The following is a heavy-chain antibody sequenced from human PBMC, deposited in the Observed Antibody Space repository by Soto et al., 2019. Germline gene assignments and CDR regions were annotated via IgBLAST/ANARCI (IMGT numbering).Heavy chain of an antibody. Sequence: QVQLVESGGGVVQPRRSLRLSCAASGITFSDYVMHWVRQAPGKGLDWVAVISFDGSNKYYADSVKGRFTISRDNSKSTLYLQMNGLRAEDTAVYYCAKSPLGCSSTTCYGTLDYWGQGTLVTVSS. CDR2: ISFDGSNK. CDR1: GITFSDYV. J-gene: IGHJ4*02. V-gene: IGHV3-30*18. D-gene: IGHD2-2*01. CDR3: AKSPLGCSSTTCYGTLDY.